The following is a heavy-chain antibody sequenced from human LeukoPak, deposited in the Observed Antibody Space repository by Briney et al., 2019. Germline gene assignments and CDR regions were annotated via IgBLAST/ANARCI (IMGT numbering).Heavy chain of an antibody. J-gene: IGHJ6*02. CDR1: GGSFSGYY. Sequence: SETLSLTCAVYGGSFSGYYWSWIRQPPGKGLEWIGEINHSGSTNYSPSLKSRVTISVDTSKNQFSLKLSSVTAADTAVYYCARGSDFYSSSWTVYYYYYGMDVWGQGTTVTVSS. CDR3: ARGSDFYSSSWTVYYYYYGMDV. CDR2: INHSGST. V-gene: IGHV4-34*01. D-gene: IGHD6-13*01.